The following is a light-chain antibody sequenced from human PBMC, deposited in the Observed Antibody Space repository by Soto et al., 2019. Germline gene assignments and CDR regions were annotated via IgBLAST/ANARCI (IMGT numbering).Light chain of an antibody. CDR2: DVS. Sequence: EIVMTQSPATLSVSPGERATLSCRASQIVSRNLAWYQQKPGQAPRLLIYDVSTRATGISARFSGNGSGTEFTLTISSLQSEDFAAYYCQQYNNWPLTFGGGTKVEIK. CDR1: QIVSRN. CDR3: QQYNNWPLT. V-gene: IGKV3-15*01. J-gene: IGKJ4*01.